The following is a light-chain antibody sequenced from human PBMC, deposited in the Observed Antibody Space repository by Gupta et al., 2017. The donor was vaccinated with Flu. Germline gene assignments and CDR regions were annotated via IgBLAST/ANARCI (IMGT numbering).Light chain of an antibody. CDR3: QQYHSPPWA. V-gene: IGKV4-1*01. J-gene: IGKJ1*01. CDR1: QSVLYSSNNKNY. Sequence: DIVMTQTPDSLAVSLGERATIHCKASQSVLYSSNNKNYLAWYQQKPGQPPKLLIYWASTRESGVPDRFSGSGSGSDFTLTISSLQAEDVAVYYCQQYHSPPWAFGQGTKVEIK. CDR2: WAS.